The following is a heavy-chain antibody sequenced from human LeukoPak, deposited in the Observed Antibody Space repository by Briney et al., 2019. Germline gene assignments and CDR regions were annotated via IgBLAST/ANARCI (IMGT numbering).Heavy chain of an antibody. CDR1: GLTFSNYV. V-gene: IGHV3-23*01. J-gene: IGHJ4*02. CDR3: AHIALWLVPLDF. Sequence: GGSLRLSCAASGLTFSNYVMSWVRQAPGKGLEWVSTISDNGGSTYYVDSVKGRFTISRDNSKNTLDLQMHSLRGEDTAVYYCAHIALWLVPLDFWGQGTLVTVSS. D-gene: IGHD6-19*01. CDR2: ISDNGGST.